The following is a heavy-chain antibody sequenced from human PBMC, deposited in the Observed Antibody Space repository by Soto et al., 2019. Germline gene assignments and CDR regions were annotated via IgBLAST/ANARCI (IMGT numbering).Heavy chain of an antibody. CDR2: INPNSGGT. J-gene: IGHJ6*02. Sequence: ASVKVSCKASGGTFSSYAISWVRQAPGQGLEWMGWINPNSGGTNYAQKFQGWVTMTRDTSISTAYMELSRLRSDDTAVYYCARENYRFGELLPPYYYYGMDVWGQGTTVTVS. CDR3: ARENYRFGELLPPYYYYGMDV. CDR1: GGTFSSYA. D-gene: IGHD3-10*01. V-gene: IGHV1-2*04.